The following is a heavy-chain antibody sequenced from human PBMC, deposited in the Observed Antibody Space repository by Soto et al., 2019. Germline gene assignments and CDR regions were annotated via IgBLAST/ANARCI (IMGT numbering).Heavy chain of an antibody. CDR3: ASHYDMWSGYLSPVDY. CDR1: GYTFSDYY. Sequence: QVQLVESGGDLVKPGVSLRLSCAAAGYTFSDYYMSWIRQAPGKGLEWISYIDTSGTKIYYADSVKGRFTITRDNAKNSLYLEMNSLRDEDTAVYYCASHYDMWSGYLSPVDYWGQGTLGSVSS. J-gene: IGHJ4*02. D-gene: IGHD3-3*01. CDR2: IDTSGTKI. V-gene: IGHV3-11*01.